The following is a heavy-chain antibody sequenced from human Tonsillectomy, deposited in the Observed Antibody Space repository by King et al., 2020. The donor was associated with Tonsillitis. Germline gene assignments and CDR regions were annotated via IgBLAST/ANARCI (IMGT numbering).Heavy chain of an antibody. CDR2: ISAYNGNT. J-gene: IGHJ6*02. D-gene: IGHD3-22*01. V-gene: IGHV1-18*01. CDR3: ARAEYYYDSSGYPRPRGMDV. CDR1: GYTFISYG. Sequence: QLVQSGAEVKKPGASVKVSCKASGYTFISYGISWVRQAPGQGLEWMGWISAYNGNTNYAQKLQGRVTMTTDTSTSTAYMEPRSLRSDDTAVYYCARAEYYYDSSGYPRPRGMDVWGQGTTVTVSS.